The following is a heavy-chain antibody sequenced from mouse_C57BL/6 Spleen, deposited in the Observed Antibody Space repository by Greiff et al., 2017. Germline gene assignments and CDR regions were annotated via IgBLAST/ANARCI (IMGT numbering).Heavy chain of an antibody. CDR3: TRGSSLYFEG. J-gene: IGHJ1*03. CDR1: GYTFTDYE. CDR2: IDPETGGT. Sequence: QVQLQQSGAELVRPGASVTLSCKASGYTFTDYEMHWVKQTPVHGLEWIGAIDPETGGTAYNQKFEGKAILTADKSSSTAYMELRSLTSEDSAVYYWTRGSSLYFEGWGTGTTVTVSS. D-gene: IGHD1-1*01. V-gene: IGHV1-15*01.